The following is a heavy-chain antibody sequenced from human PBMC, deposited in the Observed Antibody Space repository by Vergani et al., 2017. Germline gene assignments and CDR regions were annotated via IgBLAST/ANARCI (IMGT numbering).Heavy chain of an antibody. CDR2: INHSGST. J-gene: IGHJ6*02. Sequence: VQLLESGGGLVQPGGSLRLSCAASGFTFSSYAMSWVRQAPGKGLEWIGEINHSGSTTYNPSLKSRVTISVDTSKSQFSLKLSSVTAADTAVYYCARYRYYYYGMDVWGQGTTVTVSS. CDR1: GFTFSSYA. V-gene: IGHV4-34*01. CDR3: ARYRYYYYGMDV.